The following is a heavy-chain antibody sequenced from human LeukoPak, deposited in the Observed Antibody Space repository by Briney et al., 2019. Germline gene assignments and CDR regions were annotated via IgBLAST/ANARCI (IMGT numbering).Heavy chain of an antibody. D-gene: IGHD6-13*01. CDR1: GGSISSYY. Sequence: SETLSLTCTVSGGSISSYYWSWIRQPAGKGLEWIGRINTSGSTNYNPSLKSRVTMSVDTSKNQFSLKLSSVTAADTAVYYCARDLSSSWHDDAFDIWGQGTMVTVSS. J-gene: IGHJ3*02. CDR2: INTSGST. CDR3: ARDLSSSWHDDAFDI. V-gene: IGHV4-4*07.